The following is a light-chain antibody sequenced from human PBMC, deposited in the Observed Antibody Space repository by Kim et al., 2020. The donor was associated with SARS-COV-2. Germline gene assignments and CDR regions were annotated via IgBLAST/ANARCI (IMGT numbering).Light chain of an antibody. J-gene: IGLJ2*01. CDR1: KLGDKY. CDR2: YDD. CDR3: QAWDSSTAV. Sequence: SYELTQPPSVSVSPGQTASITCSGDKLGDKYAFWYQQKPGQTPVLVIYYDDKRPSEIPERVSGSTSGNTATLTISGTQTMDEASYFCQAWDSSTAVFGGGTQLTVL. V-gene: IGLV3-1*01.